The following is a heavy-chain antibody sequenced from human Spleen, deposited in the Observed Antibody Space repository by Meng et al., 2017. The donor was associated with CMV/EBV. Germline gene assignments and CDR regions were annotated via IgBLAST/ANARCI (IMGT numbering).Heavy chain of an antibody. CDR1: GFTFSSND. Sequence: GESLKISCAASGFTFSSNDMHWVRQTTGKGLEWVSAIGTAGDTYYPGSVKGRFTISRDNSKNTLYLQMNSLRAEDTAVYYCVKDGQWELLKYFDYWGQGTLVTVSS. D-gene: IGHD1-26*01. J-gene: IGHJ4*02. CDR3: VKDGQWELLKYFDY. V-gene: IGHV3-13*01. CDR2: IGTAGDT.